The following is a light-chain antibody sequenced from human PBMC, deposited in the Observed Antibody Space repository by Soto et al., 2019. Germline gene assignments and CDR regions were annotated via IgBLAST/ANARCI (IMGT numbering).Light chain of an antibody. Sequence: EMVMTQSPAILSVSPGESATLSCRASQSVNSNYLAWYQQHPGQPPRLLIYGISTRATGIPARFSGSGSGTEFSLTISSLQSEDFAVYYCQQYSKWPITFGHGTRLEIK. CDR3: QQYSKWPIT. CDR2: GIS. CDR1: QSVNSN. V-gene: IGKV3-15*01. J-gene: IGKJ5*01.